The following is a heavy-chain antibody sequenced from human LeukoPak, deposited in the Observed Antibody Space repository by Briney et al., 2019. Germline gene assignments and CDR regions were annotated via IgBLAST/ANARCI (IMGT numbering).Heavy chain of an antibody. CDR2: IQFDGTKT. J-gene: IGHJ4*02. CDR3: SRDLSYGSLDS. Sequence: GGSLRLSCATSGFTFSSYGMHRVRQAPGKGLEWVAAIQFDGTKTYYADSVKGRSTISRDDSKNTVYLQMNSLRAEDTAVYYCSRDLSYGSLDSWGQGTLLTVSS. CDR1: GFTFSSYG. D-gene: IGHD5-18*01. V-gene: IGHV3-30*12.